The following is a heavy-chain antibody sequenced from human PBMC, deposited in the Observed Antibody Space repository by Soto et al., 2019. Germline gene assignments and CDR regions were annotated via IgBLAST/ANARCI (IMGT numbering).Heavy chain of an antibody. CDR1: GGSFSGYY. CDR3: ARGLSQPRASPHSYGSGSYFDY. V-gene: IGHV4-34*01. D-gene: IGHD3-10*01. J-gene: IGHJ4*02. Sequence: PSETLSLTCAVYGGSFSGYYWSWIRQPPGKGLEWIGEINHSGSTNYNPSLKSRVTISVHTSKNQFSLKLSSVTAADTAVYYCARGLSQPRASPHSYGSGSYFDYWGQGTLVTVSS. CDR2: INHSGST.